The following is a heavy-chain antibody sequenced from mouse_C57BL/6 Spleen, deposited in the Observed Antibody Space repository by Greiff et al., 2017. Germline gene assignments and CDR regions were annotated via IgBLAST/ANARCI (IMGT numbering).Heavy chain of an antibody. J-gene: IGHJ2*01. Sequence: VQGVESGPGLVAPSQSLSITCTVSGFSLTSYAISWVRQPPGKGLEWLGVIRTAGGTNYNSALLSRHSISKEDSKSQVFLKMKGLQADDRARYYCARDGYFDYWGQGTTLTVSA. CDR3: ARDGYFDY. D-gene: IGHD2-3*01. CDR2: IRTAGGT. CDR1: GFSLTSYA. V-gene: IGHV2-9-1*01.